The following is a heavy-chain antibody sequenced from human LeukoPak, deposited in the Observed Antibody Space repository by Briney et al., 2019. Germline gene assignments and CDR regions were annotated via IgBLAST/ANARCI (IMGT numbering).Heavy chain of an antibody. CDR1: GLTFSSYA. D-gene: IGHD3-22*01. CDR2: ISGSGGST. Sequence: GGSLRLSCAASGLTFSSYAMSWVRQAPGKGLEWVSAISGSGGSTYYADSVKGRFTISRDNSKNTLYLQMNSLRAEDTAVYYCAKDPSAYDSSGYYYPNWFDPWGQGTLVTVSS. V-gene: IGHV3-23*01. CDR3: AKDPSAYDSSGYYYPNWFDP. J-gene: IGHJ5*02.